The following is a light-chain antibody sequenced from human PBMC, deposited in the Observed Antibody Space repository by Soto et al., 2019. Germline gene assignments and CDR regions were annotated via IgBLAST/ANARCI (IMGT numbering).Light chain of an antibody. CDR2: GAS. Sequence: EIVLTQSPGTRSLSAGERATLSCRASQSVSSANFAWYQQKPGQAPRLFMYGASSRATGIPDRFSGSGSGTVCTLTINILENDDCAVYYCHQYGNSTQTFGQGTKVDIK. V-gene: IGKV3-20*01. J-gene: IGKJ1*01. CDR1: QSVSSAN. CDR3: HQYGNSTQT.